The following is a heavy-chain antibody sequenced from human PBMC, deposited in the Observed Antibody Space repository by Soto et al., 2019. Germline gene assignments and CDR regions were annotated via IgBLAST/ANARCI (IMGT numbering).Heavy chain of an antibody. D-gene: IGHD1-26*01. V-gene: IGHV3-11*01. Sequence: GGSLRLSCAASGFSFSDFYISWIRQAPGKGLEWVSFISATGETTYYAESVKGRFTISRDNAQKSLDLQMNSLRDEDTAMYYCVSQLQDSRRNYYFHFWAQRTLLTVSS. CDR1: GFSFSDFY. CDR3: VSQLQDSRRNYYFHF. J-gene: IGHJ4*02. CDR2: ISATGETT.